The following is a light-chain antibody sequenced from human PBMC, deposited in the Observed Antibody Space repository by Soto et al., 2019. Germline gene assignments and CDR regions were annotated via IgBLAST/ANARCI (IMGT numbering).Light chain of an antibody. CDR3: AVWDDTLNGHV. CDR1: SSNIGSNT. V-gene: IGLV1-44*01. CDR2: SNN. J-gene: IGLJ1*01. Sequence: QSALTQPPSASGTPGQRVTISCSGSSSNIGSNTVNWYQQLPGTAPKLLIYSNNQRPSGVPDRFSGSKSGTSASLAISGLQSEDEADYYCAVWDDTLNGHVFGNGTKVTV.